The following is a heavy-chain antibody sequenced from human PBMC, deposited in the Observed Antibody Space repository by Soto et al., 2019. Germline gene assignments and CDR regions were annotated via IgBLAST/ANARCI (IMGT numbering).Heavy chain of an antibody. J-gene: IGHJ6*02. CDR3: ARDAGYSYGPDYGLDV. CDR1: GGTFGNYA. CDR2: IIPIFGST. V-gene: IGHV1-69*06. Sequence: SVKVSCKASGGTFGNYASSWVRQAPGQGLEWMGGIIPIFGSTKYARKFQGRVTITADKSTSTAYMELSSLRLEDPAVYYCARDAGYSYGPDYGLDVWGQGTTVTVSS. D-gene: IGHD5-18*01.